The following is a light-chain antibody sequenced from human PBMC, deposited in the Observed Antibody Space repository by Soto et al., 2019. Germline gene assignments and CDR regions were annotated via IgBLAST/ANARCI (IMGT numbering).Light chain of an antibody. CDR1: SSNIGINF. V-gene: IGLV1-47*01. J-gene: IGLJ3*02. Sequence: QSVLTQPPSASGAPGQRVTISCSGSSSNIGINFVYWYQQPPGTAPKLLISMNNQRPSGVPDRFSGSKSGTSASLAISGLRSEDEADYICATWDDSMISTVFGGGTKVTVL. CDR2: MNN. CDR3: ATWDDSMISTV.